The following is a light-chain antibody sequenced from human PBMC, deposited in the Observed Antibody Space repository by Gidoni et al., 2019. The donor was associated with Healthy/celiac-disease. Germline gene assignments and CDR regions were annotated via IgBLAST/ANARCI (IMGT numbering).Light chain of an antibody. V-gene: IGLV1-51*01. CDR2: ANN. J-gene: IGLJ2*01. Sequence: QSVLTQQHSGSAAQGQKVTISCSGSSANIGNNYVSWYQQLPGTSPKLLIYANNKRPSGIPDRFSVSKSGTSATLGISGLQTGDEANYYCGTWDSSLRAVVFGGGTKLTVL. CDR1: SANIGNNY. CDR3: GTWDSSLRAVV.